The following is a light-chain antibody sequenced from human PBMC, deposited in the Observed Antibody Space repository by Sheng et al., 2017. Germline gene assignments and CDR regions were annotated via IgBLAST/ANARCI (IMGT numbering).Light chain of an antibody. J-gene: IGKJ2*01. CDR2: GAS. CDR3: QQYNNWPPSYT. V-gene: IGKV3D-15*01. Sequence: EIVMTQSPATLSVSPGERATLSCRASQSVTNSYLAWYQQKPGQAPRLLIYGASTRATGIPDRFSGSGSGTDFTLTISSLQSEDFAVYYCQQYNNWPPSYTFGQGPSWSSN. CDR1: QSVTNSY.